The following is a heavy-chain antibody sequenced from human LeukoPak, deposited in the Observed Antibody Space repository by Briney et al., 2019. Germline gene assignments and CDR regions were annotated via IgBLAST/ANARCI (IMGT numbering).Heavy chain of an antibody. Sequence: GGSLTLACPPSGLTFTSHWMHCVRQAPGKGLVWVSRIDNYGSHTTYAHSVRGRFTLSRDNAKNTLYLQINSVRGEHTYVYYCLRDRPQIWFVPWGEG. J-gene: IGHJ5*02. CDR3: LRDRPQIWFVP. CDR2: IDNYGSHT. V-gene: IGHV3-74*01. CDR1: GLTFTSHW. D-gene: IGHD2-21*01.